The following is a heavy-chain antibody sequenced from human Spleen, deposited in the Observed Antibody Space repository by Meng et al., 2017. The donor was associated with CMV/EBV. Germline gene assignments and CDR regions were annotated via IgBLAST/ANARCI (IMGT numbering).Heavy chain of an antibody. J-gene: IGHJ4*02. D-gene: IGHD1-26*01. Sequence: GGSLRLSCAASGFTFSSYEMNWVRQAPGKGLEWVGFIRRKAYGGSTEYAESVKGRFTISRDDSKSVAYLQMSSLKTEDTALYYCTRWHSGSNFDYWGRGTLVTVSS. CDR1: GFTFSSYE. CDR2: IRRKAYGGST. CDR3: TRWHSGSNFDY. V-gene: IGHV3-49*04.